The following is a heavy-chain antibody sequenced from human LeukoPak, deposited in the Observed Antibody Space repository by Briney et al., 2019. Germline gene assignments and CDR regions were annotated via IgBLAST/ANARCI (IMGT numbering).Heavy chain of an antibody. D-gene: IGHD1-26*01. CDR2: INHSGST. CDR3: ARVAIVGGYYYYGMDV. J-gene: IGHJ6*04. Sequence: SETLSLTCAVYVGSFSGYYWSWIRQPPGKGLEWIGEINHSGSTNYNSSLKSRVTISVDTSKNQFSLKLSSVTAADTAVYYCARVAIVGGYYYYGMDVWGKGTTVTVSS. CDR1: VGSFSGYY. V-gene: IGHV4-34*01.